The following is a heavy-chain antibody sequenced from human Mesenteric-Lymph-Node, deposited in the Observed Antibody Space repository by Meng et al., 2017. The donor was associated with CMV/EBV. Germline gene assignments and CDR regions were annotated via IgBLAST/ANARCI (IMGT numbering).Heavy chain of an antibody. J-gene: IGHJ3*02. CDR1: GFSLSSHG. CDR3: AKDTLFGRGDSFDI. CDR2: VQYDGIQI. D-gene: IGHD2-21*01. V-gene: IGHV3-30*02. Sequence: GGSLRLSCAASGFSLSSHGMHWVRQAPGKGLGWVAFVQYDGIQIWYAGSVKGRFTISRDNSKNTVFLQMNSLRTEDTAVYYCAKDTLFGRGDSFDIWGQGTRVTVSS.